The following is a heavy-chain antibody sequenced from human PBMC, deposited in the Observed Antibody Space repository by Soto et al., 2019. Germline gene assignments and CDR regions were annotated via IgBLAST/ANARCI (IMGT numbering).Heavy chain of an antibody. J-gene: IGHJ6*03. D-gene: IGHD6-6*01. CDR2: IYYSGST. Sequence: SETLSLTCTVSGGSISSYYWSWIRQPPGKGLEWIGYIYYSGSTNYNPSLKSRVTIAVGTSKNQFSLKLSSVTAADTAVYYCARHTRQLHRNYYYYYMDVWGKGTTVTVSS. V-gene: IGHV4-59*08. CDR1: GGSISSYY. CDR3: ARHTRQLHRNYYYYYMDV.